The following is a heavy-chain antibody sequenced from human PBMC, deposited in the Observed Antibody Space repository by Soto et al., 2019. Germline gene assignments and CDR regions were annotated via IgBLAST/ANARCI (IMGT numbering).Heavy chain of an antibody. Sequence: ASVKVCCKASGFTFSAYYIYWVRQAPGQGLEWIGWINPNSGGTNNAQKFQGRVTMTRDTSTSAVYMELSALISDDTAVYYCARSLLDEYSSSWRSAYYGMDVWGQGPTVTVSS. CDR2: INPNSGGT. D-gene: IGHD6-13*01. CDR1: GFTFSAYY. J-gene: IGHJ6*02. V-gene: IGHV1-2*02. CDR3: ARSLLDEYSSSWRSAYYGMDV.